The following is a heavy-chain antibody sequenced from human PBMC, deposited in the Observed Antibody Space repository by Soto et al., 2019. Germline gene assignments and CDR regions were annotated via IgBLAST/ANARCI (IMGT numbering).Heavy chain of an antibody. V-gene: IGHV1-3*01. CDR1: GYTFTSYA. CDR3: ARGPGYSYSEVWGPNIDY. D-gene: IGHD5-18*01. J-gene: IGHJ4*02. CDR2: INAGNGNT. Sequence: ASVKVSCKASGYTFTSYAMHWVHQAPGQRLEWMGWINAGNGNTKYSQKFQGRVTITRDTSASTAYMELSSLRSEDTAVYYCARGPGYSYSEVWGPNIDYWGQGTLVTVSS.